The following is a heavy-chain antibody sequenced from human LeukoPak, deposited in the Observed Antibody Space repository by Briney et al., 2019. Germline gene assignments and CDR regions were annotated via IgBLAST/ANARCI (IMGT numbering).Heavy chain of an antibody. CDR1: GFTFSGSA. V-gene: IGHV3-73*01. D-gene: IGHD1-26*01. Sequence: PGGSLRLSCAASGFTFSGSAVHWVRQASGKGLEWIGHIRSNANNYATAYAASVRGRFTISRDDSGNTAYLQMKSLKTEDTAVYYCVRVGATTGFDYWGQGTLVTVSS. CDR3: VRVGATTGFDY. CDR2: IRSNANNYAT. J-gene: IGHJ4*02.